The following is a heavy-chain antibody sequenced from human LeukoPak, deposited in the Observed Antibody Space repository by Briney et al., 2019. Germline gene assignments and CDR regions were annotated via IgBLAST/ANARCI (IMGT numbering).Heavy chain of an antibody. D-gene: IGHD2-15*01. J-gene: IGHJ6*03. CDR2: IYNSGST. CDR3: ATKGRHCSGGSCYSGQFYYYYYYMDV. Sequence: SETLSLTCSVSGGSISNYYWSWIRQSPGKGPEWIGYIYNSGSTNYNPSLKSRVTISLDTSKKQFSLKLSSVTAADTAVYYCATKGRHCSGGSCYSGQFYYYYYYMDVWGKGTTVTVSS. CDR1: GGSISNYY. V-gene: IGHV4-59*12.